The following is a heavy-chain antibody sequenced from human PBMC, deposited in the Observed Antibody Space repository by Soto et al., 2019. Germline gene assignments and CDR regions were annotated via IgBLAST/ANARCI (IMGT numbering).Heavy chain of an antibody. V-gene: IGHV3-23*01. J-gene: IGHJ4*02. CDR3: AKGLWQQLVRVVDY. D-gene: IGHD6-13*01. Sequence: EVQLLESGGGLVQPGGSLRLSCAASGFTFSSYAXXWVRQAPGKGLEWVSAISGSGGSTYYADSVKGRFTISRDNSKNTLYLQMNSLRAEDTAVYYCAKGLWQQLVRVVDYWGQGTLVTVSS. CDR2: ISGSGGST. CDR1: GFTFSSYA.